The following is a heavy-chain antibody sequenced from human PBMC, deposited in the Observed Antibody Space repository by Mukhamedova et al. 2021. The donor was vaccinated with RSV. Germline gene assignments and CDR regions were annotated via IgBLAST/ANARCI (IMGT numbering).Heavy chain of an antibody. V-gene: IGHV3-30*04. CDR3: ARDSIVGATFFDY. J-gene: IGHJ4*02. D-gene: IGHD1-26*01. CDR2: ISYDGSNK. CDR1: SSYA. Sequence: SSYAMHWVRQAPGKGLEWVAVISYDGSNKYYADSVKGRFTISRDNSKNTLYLQMNSLRAEDTAVYYCARDSIVGATFFDYWGQGT.